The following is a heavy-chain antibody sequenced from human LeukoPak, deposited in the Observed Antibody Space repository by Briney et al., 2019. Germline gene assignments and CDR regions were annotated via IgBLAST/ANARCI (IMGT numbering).Heavy chain of an antibody. CDR1: GDSISISSYY. J-gene: IGHJ4*02. D-gene: IGHD1-7*01. Sequence: PSETLSLTCIVPGDSISISSYYWAWIHQSPGKGLEWICTFSSGGSAYYNPSLTSRVSISKDTSDNQFSLRLYSVTAADTAVYYCARKQTGTMYDVWGQGTQVTVSS. V-gene: IGHV4-39*07. CDR3: ARKQTGTMYDV. CDR2: FSSGGSA.